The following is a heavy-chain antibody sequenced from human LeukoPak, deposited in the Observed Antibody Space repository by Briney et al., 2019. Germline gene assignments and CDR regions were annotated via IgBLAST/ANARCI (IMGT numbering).Heavy chain of an antibody. D-gene: IGHD3-22*01. J-gene: IGHJ4*02. CDR2: IYYSGST. Sequence: SETLSLTCTVSGGSISSSSYYWGWIRQPPGKGLEWIGSIYYSGSTYYNPSLKSRVTISVDTSKNQFSLKLSSVTAADTAVYYCARVLNYYDSSGYSVYYFDYWGQGTLVTVSS. V-gene: IGHV4-39*07. CDR3: ARVLNYYDSSGYSVYYFDY. CDR1: GGSISSSSYY.